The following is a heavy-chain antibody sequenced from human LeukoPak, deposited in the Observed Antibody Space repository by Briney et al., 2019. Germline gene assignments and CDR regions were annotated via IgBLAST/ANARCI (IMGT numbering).Heavy chain of an antibody. CDR2: IRYDGSNK. Sequence: GGSLRLSCAASGFTFSNYWMSWVRQAPGKGLEWVAFIRYDGSNKYYADSVKGRFTISRDNSKNTLYLQMNSLRAEDTAVYYCAKGWSYYFDYWGQGTLVTVSS. CDR3: AKGWSYYFDY. CDR1: GFTFSNYW. J-gene: IGHJ4*02. V-gene: IGHV3-30*02. D-gene: IGHD1-26*01.